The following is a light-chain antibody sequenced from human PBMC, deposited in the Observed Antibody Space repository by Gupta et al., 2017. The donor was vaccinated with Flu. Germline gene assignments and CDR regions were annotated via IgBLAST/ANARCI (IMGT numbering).Light chain of an antibody. CDR3: HAWDRNTVI. CDR2: EDR. J-gene: IGLJ2*01. V-gene: IGLV3-1*01. CDR1: KLGDKY. Sequence: YEVTQPPSMSVSPGQTATITCSGDKLGDKYVCWYQQKPGQSPVVVSYEDRRRPSGIPERFSGANSANTATLTISETQAMEEADYYCHAWDRNTVIFGGGTKLTVL.